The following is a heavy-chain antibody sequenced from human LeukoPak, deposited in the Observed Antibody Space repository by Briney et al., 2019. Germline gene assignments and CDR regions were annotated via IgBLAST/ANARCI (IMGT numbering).Heavy chain of an antibody. CDR2: ITWDGRSA. V-gene: IGHV3-43*01. D-gene: IGHD6-6*01. J-gene: IGHJ4*02. Sequence: GGSLRLSCAATGFIFDDYSIHWVRQFPGKGLEWVSLITWDGRSAYYADSVRGRFTISRDNSKNSLYLQMNSLRTEDTALYYCAKDIKAHNSSLGLDHWGQGTLVTVSS. CDR1: GFIFDDYS. CDR3: AKDIKAHNSSLGLDH.